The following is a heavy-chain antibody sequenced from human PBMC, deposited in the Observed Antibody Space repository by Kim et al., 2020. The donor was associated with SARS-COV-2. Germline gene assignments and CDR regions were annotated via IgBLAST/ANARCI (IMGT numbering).Heavy chain of an antibody. CDR2: INHSGST. V-gene: IGHV4-34*01. CDR3: ARKRYSDY. J-gene: IGHJ4*02. CDR1: GGSFSGYY. Sequence: SETLSLTCAVYGGSFSGYYWSWIRQPPGKGLEWIGEINHSGSTNYNPSLQSRVTISVDTSKNQFSLKLSSVTAADTAVYYCARKRYSDYRGQGTLVTVSS. D-gene: IGHD5-18*01.